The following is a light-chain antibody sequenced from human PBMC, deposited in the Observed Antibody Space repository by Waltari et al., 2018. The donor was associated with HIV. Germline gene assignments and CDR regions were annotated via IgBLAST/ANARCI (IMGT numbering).Light chain of an antibody. J-gene: IGKJ1*01. CDR2: GAS. V-gene: IGKV3-20*01. CDR1: QRVRSSY. CDR3: QQYDSSPRS. Sequence: EVVLTQSPGTLSLSPGDRATLSCRASQRVRSSYLAWFQQKPGQAPRLLIYGASTRATGIPNRFSGSESWTDFTLTISRLEPEDFAVYYCQQYDSSPRSFGQGTKVEI.